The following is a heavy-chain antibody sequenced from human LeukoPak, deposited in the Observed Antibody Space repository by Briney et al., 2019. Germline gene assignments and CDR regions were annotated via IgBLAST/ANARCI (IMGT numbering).Heavy chain of an antibody. CDR3: AKDRGQWLVLYGMDV. Sequence: PGGSLRLSCAASGFTFSNAWMSWVRQAPGKGLEWVAVISYDGSNKYYADSVKGRFTISRDNSKNTLYLQMNSLRAEDTAVYYCAKDRGQWLVLYGMDVWGQGTTVTVSS. V-gene: IGHV3-30*18. D-gene: IGHD6-19*01. CDR2: ISYDGSNK. J-gene: IGHJ6*02. CDR1: GFTFSNAW.